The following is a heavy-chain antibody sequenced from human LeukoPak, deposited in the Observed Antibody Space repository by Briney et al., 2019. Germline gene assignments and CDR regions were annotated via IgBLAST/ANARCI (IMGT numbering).Heavy chain of an antibody. Sequence: PVGSLRLSCAASGFTFSSYSMNWVRQAPGKGLEWVSSISSSSSYIYYADSVKGRFTISRDNAKNSLYLQMNSLRAEDTAIYYCAKAIHYLDRWDAFDVWGRGTMVIVSS. D-gene: IGHD2-2*03. CDR1: GFTFSSYS. CDR3: AKAIHYLDRWDAFDV. V-gene: IGHV3-21*04. CDR2: ISSSSSYI. J-gene: IGHJ3*01.